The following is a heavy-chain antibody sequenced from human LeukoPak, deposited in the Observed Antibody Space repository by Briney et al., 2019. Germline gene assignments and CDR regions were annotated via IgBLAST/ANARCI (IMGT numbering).Heavy chain of an antibody. J-gene: IGHJ4*02. CDR2: ISWNSGSI. D-gene: IGHD6-19*01. CDR1: GFTFDDYA. V-gene: IGHV3-9*01. Sequence: PGRSLRLSCAASGFTFDDYAMHWVRQAPGKGLEWVSGISWNSGSIGYADSVKGRFTISRDNAKNSLYLQMNSLRAEDTALYYCAKGGYSSGWQPWYFDYWGQGTLVTVSS. CDR3: AKGGYSSGWQPWYFDY.